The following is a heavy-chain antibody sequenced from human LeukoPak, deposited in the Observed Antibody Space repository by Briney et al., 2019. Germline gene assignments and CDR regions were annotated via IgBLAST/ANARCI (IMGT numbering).Heavy chain of an antibody. Sequence: GGSLRLSCAASGFTFSSYAMSWVRQAPGKGLEWVSAIGGGGGSTYYADSVEGRFTISRDNSKSTLYLQMNSLRAEDTAVYYCAKDAIFGVVLYDYWGQGTLVTVSS. CDR3: AKDAIFGVVLYDY. D-gene: IGHD3-3*01. CDR2: IGGGGGST. V-gene: IGHV3-23*01. CDR1: GFTFSSYA. J-gene: IGHJ4*02.